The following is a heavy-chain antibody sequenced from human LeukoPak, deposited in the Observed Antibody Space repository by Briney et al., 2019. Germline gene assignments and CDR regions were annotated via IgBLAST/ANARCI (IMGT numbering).Heavy chain of an antibody. V-gene: IGHV3-20*04. Sequence: GGSLRLSCAASGFTFDDYGMSWVRQAPGKGPEWVSGINWNGGSTGYADSIKGRFTISRDNAKNSLYLQMNSLRAEDTALYYCARRVDTAMALDYWGQGTLVTVSS. CDR3: ARRVDTAMALDY. J-gene: IGHJ4*02. CDR2: INWNGGST. CDR1: GFTFDDYG. D-gene: IGHD5-18*01.